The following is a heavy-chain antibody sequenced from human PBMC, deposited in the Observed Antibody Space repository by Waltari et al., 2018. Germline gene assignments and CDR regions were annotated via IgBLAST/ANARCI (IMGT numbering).Heavy chain of an antibody. CDR2: ISSSSSTI. Sequence: EVQLVESGGGLVQPGGSLSLSCAASGFPFRSYSRNRVRQAPGKGLEWVSYISSSSSTIYYADSVKGRFTISRDNAKNSLYLQMNSLRAEDTAVYYCARTVTTDYWGQGTLVTVSS. D-gene: IGHD4-17*01. CDR3: ARTVTTDY. J-gene: IGHJ4*02. V-gene: IGHV3-48*01. CDR1: GFPFRSYS.